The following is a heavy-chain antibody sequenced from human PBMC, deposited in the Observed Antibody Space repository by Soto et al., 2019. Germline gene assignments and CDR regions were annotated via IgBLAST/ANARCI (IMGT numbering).Heavy chain of an antibody. CDR2: IYYSGST. CDR3: ASDPKYYYDSSGYPTDTAFDY. V-gene: IGHV4-30-4*01. CDR1: GGSISSGDYY. D-gene: IGHD3-22*01. Sequence: PSETLSLTCTVSGGSISSGDYYWSWIRQPPGKGLEWIGYIYYSGSTYYNPSLKSRVTISVDTSKNQFSLKLSSVTAADTAVYYCASDPKYYYDSSGYPTDTAFDYWGQGTLVTVSS. J-gene: IGHJ4*02.